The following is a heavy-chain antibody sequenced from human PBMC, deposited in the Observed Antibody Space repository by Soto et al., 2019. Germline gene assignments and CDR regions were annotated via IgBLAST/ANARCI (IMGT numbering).Heavy chain of an antibody. Sequence: QVQLVQSGAELKKPGSSVKVSCQASGGTFSNYAISWVRQAPGQGLEWMGKIIPIFGTTNYAKNFRGRVTITADEYTTTAYMELSSLRSDDTALYYCARELPPAPGSFREDALAIWGQGTMITVSS. CDR1: GGTFSNYA. CDR3: ARELPPAPGSFREDALAI. D-gene: IGHD6-13*01. V-gene: IGHV1-69*15. CDR2: IIPIFGTT. J-gene: IGHJ3*02.